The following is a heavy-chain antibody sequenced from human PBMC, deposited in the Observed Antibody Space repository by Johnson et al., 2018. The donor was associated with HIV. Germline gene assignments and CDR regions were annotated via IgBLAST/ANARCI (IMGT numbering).Heavy chain of an antibody. CDR2: ISSNGGST. J-gene: IGHJ3*02. CDR1: GFTFSSYA. V-gene: IGHV3-64*01. D-gene: IGHD4/OR15-4a*01. Sequence: VQLVESGGGLVQPGGSLRLSCAASGFTFSSYAMHWVRQAPGKGLEYVSAISSNGGSTYYANSVKGRFTISRDNSKNTLYLQMGSLRAEDMAVYYCARAGGANGAFDIWGQGTMVTVSS. CDR3: ARAGGANGAFDI.